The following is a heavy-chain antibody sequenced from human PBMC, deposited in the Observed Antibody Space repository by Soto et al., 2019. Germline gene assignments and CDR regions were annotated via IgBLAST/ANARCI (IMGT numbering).Heavy chain of an antibody. J-gene: IGHJ6*02. CDR1: GYTFTSYA. D-gene: IGHD3-3*01. Sequence: ASVKVSCKASGYTFTSYAMHWVRQAPGQRLEWMGWINAGNGNTKYSQKFQGRVTITRDTSASTAYMELSSLRSEDTAVYYCAKTYYDLWSNYYYYGMDVWGQGTTVTVSS. CDR3: AKTYYDLWSNYYYYGMDV. CDR2: INAGNGNT. V-gene: IGHV1-3*01.